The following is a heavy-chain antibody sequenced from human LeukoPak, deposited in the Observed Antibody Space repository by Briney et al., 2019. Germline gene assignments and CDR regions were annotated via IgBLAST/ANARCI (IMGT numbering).Heavy chain of an antibody. D-gene: IGHD3-3*01. CDR1: GYTFNGSY. Sequence: GASVNVSCKASGYTFNGSYLHWVRHAPGQGLEWMGWINPNSGVTKFAQQFQGRVTMTWDTSVSTAYMELSRLTSDDTAMYYCARFAVVTNDAFDIWGQGTMVTISS. J-gene: IGHJ3*02. V-gene: IGHV1-2*02. CDR2: INPNSGVT. CDR3: ARFAVVTNDAFDI.